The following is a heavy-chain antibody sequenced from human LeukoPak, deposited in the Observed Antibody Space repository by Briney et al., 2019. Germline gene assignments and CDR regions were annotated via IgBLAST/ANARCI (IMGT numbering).Heavy chain of an antibody. V-gene: IGHV3-66*01. Sequence: GGSLRLSCAVSGFTVSSNYMSWVRQAPGKGLKWVSIIYSDGKTYYADSVKGRFSISRDNFKNTLYLQMHGLRAEDTAVYYCARDDRDGCDSRHFYGMDVWGQGTTVTVSS. CDR3: ARDDRDGCDSRHFYGMDV. D-gene: IGHD5-24*01. J-gene: IGHJ6*02. CDR1: GFTVSSNY. CDR2: IYSDGKT.